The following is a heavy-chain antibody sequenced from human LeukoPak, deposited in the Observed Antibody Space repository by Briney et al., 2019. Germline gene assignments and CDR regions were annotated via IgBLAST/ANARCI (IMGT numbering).Heavy chain of an antibody. CDR2: ISAYNGNT. V-gene: IGHV1-18*01. Sequence: ASVKVSCKASGYTFTSYGISWVRQAPGQGLEWMGWISAYNGNTNYAQKLQGRVTMTTDTSTSTAYMELRSLGSDDTAVYYCAFVGYCSGGSCYSYMDVWGKGTTVTVSS. CDR3: AFVGYCSGGSCYSYMDV. J-gene: IGHJ6*03. D-gene: IGHD2-15*01. CDR1: GYTFTSYG.